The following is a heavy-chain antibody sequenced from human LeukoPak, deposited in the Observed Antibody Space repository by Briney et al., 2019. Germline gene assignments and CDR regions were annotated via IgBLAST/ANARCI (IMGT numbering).Heavy chain of an antibody. CDR1: GYTFTNYD. CDR3: ARHRLGYGDYGSYDY. CDR2: MNPNSGNT. V-gene: IGHV1-8*03. J-gene: IGHJ4*02. Sequence: GASVKVSCKASGYTFTNYDINWVRQATGQGLEWMGYMNPNSGNTGYAQKFQDRVTITSDTSISTAYMELSSLRSDDTAVYYCARHRLGYGDYGSYDYWGQGTLVTVS. D-gene: IGHD4-17*01.